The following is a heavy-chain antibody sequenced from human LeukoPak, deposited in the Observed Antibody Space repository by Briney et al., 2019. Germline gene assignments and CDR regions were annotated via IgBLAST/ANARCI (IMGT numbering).Heavy chain of an antibody. D-gene: IGHD6-13*01. CDR1: GFTFSSYS. V-gene: IGHV3-48*01. J-gene: IGHJ4*02. CDR2: ISPGSGSI. CDR3: ASSQQLAY. Sequence: PGGSLRLSCAASGFTFSSYSMNWVRQAPGKGLEWVSYISPGSGSIYYADSVKGRFTISRDNAKNSLYLQMNSLRAEDTAVYYCASSQQLAYWGQGTLVTVSS.